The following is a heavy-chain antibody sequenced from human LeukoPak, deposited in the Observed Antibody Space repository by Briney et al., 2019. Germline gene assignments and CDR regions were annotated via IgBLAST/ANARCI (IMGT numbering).Heavy chain of an antibody. CDR1: GYSFSNYW. J-gene: IGHJ4*02. CDR2: IYPGDSDI. V-gene: IGHV5-51*01. Sequence: KPGESLKISCQGSGYSFSNYWIVWVRQMSGKGLEWMGIIYPGDSDIKYSPSFQGQVTVSADKSTSTAYLQWSSLKASDTAMYYCARLFGYSGSTVASAGFDYWGQGTQVTVSS. D-gene: IGHD4-23*01. CDR3: ARLFGYSGSTVASAGFDY.